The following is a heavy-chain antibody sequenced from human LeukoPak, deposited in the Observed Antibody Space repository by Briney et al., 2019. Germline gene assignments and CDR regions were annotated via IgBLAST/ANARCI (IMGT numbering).Heavy chain of an antibody. V-gene: IGHV3-30*18. CDR3: AKDGGDSSNYYGMDV. J-gene: IGHJ6*02. Sequence: GGSLRLSYAASGFTFSSYGMHWVRQAPGKGLEWVAVISYDGSNKYYADSVKGRFTISRDNSKNTLYLQMNSLRAEDTAVYYCAKDGGDSSNYYGMDVWGQGTTVTVSS. D-gene: IGHD2-2*01. CDR2: ISYDGSNK. CDR1: GFTFSSYG.